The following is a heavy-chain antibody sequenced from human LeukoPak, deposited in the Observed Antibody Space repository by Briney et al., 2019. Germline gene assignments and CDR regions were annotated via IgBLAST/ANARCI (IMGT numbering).Heavy chain of an antibody. V-gene: IGHV3-30-3*01. CDR2: QLDDGRSQ. CDR1: GFTFSSHS. CDR3: ARDLMGGHFTFDS. J-gene: IGHJ4*02. D-gene: IGHD1-26*01. Sequence: GRSLRLSCAAAGFTFSSHSMHWVRRAPGKGLEWVAVQLDDGRSQYFTDSEKGRFTVARANSKSTLYLQMNRLRTDDTAVYYCARDLMGGHFTFDSWGQGTLVTVSS.